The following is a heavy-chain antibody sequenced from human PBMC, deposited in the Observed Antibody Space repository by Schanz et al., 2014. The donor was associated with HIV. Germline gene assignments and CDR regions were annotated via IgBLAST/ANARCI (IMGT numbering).Heavy chain of an antibody. J-gene: IGHJ6*02. V-gene: IGHV3-23*01. CDR2: ISGSGAGT. D-gene: IGHD2-2*01. CDR1: GFTFSSHS. Sequence: EEQLLESGGGLVQPGGSLRLSCIASGFTFSSHSMAWVRQAPGKGLEWVAAISGSGAGTYYADSVKGRFTISRDNSKNTLFLQMNSLRAEDTALYYCAKDMGGVVPAAPFYYYGMDVWGQGTTVTVSS. CDR3: AKDMGGVVPAAPFYYYGMDV.